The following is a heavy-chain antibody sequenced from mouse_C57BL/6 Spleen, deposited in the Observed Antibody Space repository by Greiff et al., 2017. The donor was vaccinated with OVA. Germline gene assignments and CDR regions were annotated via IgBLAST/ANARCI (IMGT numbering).Heavy chain of an antibody. D-gene: IGHD2-5*01. CDR1: GYTFTSYW. CDR2: IHPNSGST. V-gene: IGHV1-64*01. J-gene: IGHJ3*01. CDR3: ARDHSNYGWFAY. Sequence: QVQLQQPGAELVKPGASVKLSCKASGYTFTSYWMHWVKQRPGQGLEWIGMIHPNSGSTNYNEKFKSKATLTVDKSSSTAYMQLSSLTSEDSAVYYCARDHSNYGWFAYWGQGTLVTVSA.